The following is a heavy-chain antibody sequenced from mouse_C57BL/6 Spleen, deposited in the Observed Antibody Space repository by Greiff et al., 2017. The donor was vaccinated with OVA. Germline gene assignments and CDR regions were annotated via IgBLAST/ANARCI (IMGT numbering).Heavy chain of an antibody. CDR1: GYTFTSYG. Sequence: QVQLQQSGAELARPGASVKLSCKASGYTFTSYGISWVKQRTGQGLEWIGEIYPRSGNTSYNEKFKGKATLTADKSSSTAYMELRSLTSEDSAVYFGARPYDEGYYAMDYGGQGTSVTVAS. V-gene: IGHV1-81*01. J-gene: IGHJ4*01. CDR3: ARPYDEGYYAMDY. CDR2: IYPRSGNT. D-gene: IGHD2-12*01.